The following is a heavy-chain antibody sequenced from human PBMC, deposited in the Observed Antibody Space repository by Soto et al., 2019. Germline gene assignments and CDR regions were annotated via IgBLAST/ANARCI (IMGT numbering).Heavy chain of an antibody. D-gene: IGHD6-13*01. V-gene: IGHV4-34*01. J-gene: IGHJ4*02. CDR3: ARGGGIAAAGLYYFDY. CDR2: INHSGST. CDR1: CGSFIGYY. Sequence: SETLSLTCAFYCGSFIGYYWSWIRQPPGKGLEWIGEINHSGSTNYNPSLKSRVTISVDTSKNQFSLKLSSVTAADTAVYYCARGGGIAAAGLYYFDYWGQGTLVTVSS.